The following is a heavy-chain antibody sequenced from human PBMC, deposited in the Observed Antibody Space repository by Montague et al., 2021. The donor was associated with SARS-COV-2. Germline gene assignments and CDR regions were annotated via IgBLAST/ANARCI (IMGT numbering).Heavy chain of an antibody. Sequence: SETLSLTCTVSGGSIRSGSYYWSWIRQPPGKGLEWIGCIYSSGSTNYNPSLKSRVTISVDTSKNQFSLKLSSVTAADTAVYYCARDYGDYTYYYGLDVWGQGTTVTVPS. CDR3: ARDYGDYTYYYGLDV. CDR1: GGSIRSGSYY. D-gene: IGHD4-17*01. V-gene: IGHV4-61*01. CDR2: IYSSGST. J-gene: IGHJ6*02.